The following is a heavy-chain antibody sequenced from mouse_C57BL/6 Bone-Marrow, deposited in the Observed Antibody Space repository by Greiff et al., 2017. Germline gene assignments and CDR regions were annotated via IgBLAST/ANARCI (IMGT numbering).Heavy chain of an antibody. V-gene: IGHV3-8*01. CDR1: GYSITSDY. CDR2: ISDSGST. Sequence: VQLKESGPGLAKPSQTLSLTCSVPGYSITSDYWHWIRKFPGNKLEYMGYISDSGSTYYNPSLKSRISIIRDQSKNKYYLQLNSVTNEDTATYYCARYDDYDPSGFAYWGQGTLVTVSA. J-gene: IGHJ3*01. CDR3: ARYDDYDPSGFAY. D-gene: IGHD2-4*01.